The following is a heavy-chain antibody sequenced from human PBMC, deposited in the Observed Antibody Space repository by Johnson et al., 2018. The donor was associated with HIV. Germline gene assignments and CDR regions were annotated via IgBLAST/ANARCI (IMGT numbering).Heavy chain of an antibody. CDR2: INGDGSRA. D-gene: IGHD6-13*01. J-gene: IGHJ3*02. V-gene: IGHV3-20*04. CDR1: GFTFDDYG. CDR3: ARALKRIAAADDAFDI. Sequence: VQLVESGGGVVRPGGSLRLSCAASGFTFDDYGMSWVRQAPGKGLEWVSGINGDGSRAQFADSVKGRFSMSRDNVKNTVYMQVTSLRAEDTAVYYCARALKRIAAADDAFDIWGQGTMVTVSS.